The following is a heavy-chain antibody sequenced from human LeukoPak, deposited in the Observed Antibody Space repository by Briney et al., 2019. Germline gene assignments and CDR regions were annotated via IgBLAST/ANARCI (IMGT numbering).Heavy chain of an antibody. CDR2: ISHDGNNK. V-gene: IGHV3-30*03. CDR1: GFTFSSYG. CDR3: ARPLGRVKENAFDI. J-gene: IGHJ3*02. D-gene: IGHD2-21*01. Sequence: QPGGSLRLSCAASGFTFSSYGMHWVRQAPGKGLEWVAAISHDGNNKHYADSVKGRFTISRDNSKNSLYLQMNSLRAEDTAVYYCARPLGRVKENAFDIWGQGTMVTVSS.